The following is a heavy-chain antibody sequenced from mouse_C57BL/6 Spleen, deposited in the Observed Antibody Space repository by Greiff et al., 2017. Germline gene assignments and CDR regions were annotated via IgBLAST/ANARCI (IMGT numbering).Heavy chain of an antibody. D-gene: IGHD2-1*01. Sequence: VQLQQSGAELARPGASVKMSCKASGYTFTSYTMHWVKQRPGQGLEWIGYINPSSGYTKYNQKFKDKATLTADKSSSTAYMQLSSLTSEDSAVYYCANDYGNYNAMDYWGQGTSVTVAS. J-gene: IGHJ4*01. V-gene: IGHV1-4*01. CDR1: GYTFTSYT. CDR3: ANDYGNYNAMDY. CDR2: INPSSGYT.